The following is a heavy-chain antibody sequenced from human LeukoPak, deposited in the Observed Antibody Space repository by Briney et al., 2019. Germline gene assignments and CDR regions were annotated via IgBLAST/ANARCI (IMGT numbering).Heavy chain of an antibody. CDR2: IYYSGST. CDR1: VGSITSYY. CDR3: ASHYGSGFDY. D-gene: IGHD3-10*01. V-gene: IGHV4-59*01. J-gene: IGHJ4*02. Sequence: SETLSLTCTVSVGSITSYYWSWIRQPPGKGLEWIGYIYYSGSTNYNPSLRSRVTISIDTSKNQFSLKLSSVTAANTAMYYCASHYGSGFDYWGQGTLVTVSS.